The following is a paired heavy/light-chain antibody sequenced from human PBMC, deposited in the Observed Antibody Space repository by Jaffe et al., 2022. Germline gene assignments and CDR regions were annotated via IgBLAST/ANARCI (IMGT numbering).Heavy chain of an antibody. CDR3: ARVRGGYGLDAFDI. CDR1: GFTFGSYW. J-gene: IGHJ3*02. CDR2: IKQDASER. V-gene: IGHV3-7*01. D-gene: IGHD5-12*01. Sequence: EVQLVESGGGLVQPGGSLRLSCAASGFTFGSYWMSWVRQAPGKGLEWVASIKQDASERHDVDSVKGRFTISRDTAKNSLWLQMNSLRAEDTAVYYCARVRGGYGLDAFDIWGQGTMVTVSS.
Light chain of an antibody. CDR3: QQYNTWPYT. CDR2: RAS. CDR1: QSVSID. J-gene: IGKJ2*01. Sequence: EIVMTQSPATLSVSPGERATLSCRASQSVSIDLAWYQQKPGQAPRLLFYRASTRATGIPARFSGSGSGTEFTLTISSLQSEDFAIYYCQQYNTWPYTFGQGTKLEIK. V-gene: IGKV3-15*01.